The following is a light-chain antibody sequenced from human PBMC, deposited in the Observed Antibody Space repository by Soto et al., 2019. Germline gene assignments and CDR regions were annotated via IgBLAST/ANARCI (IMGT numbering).Light chain of an antibody. CDR1: SSDVGGYNY. V-gene: IGLV2-8*01. CDR2: EVT. Sequence: QSVLTQPPSASGSPGQSVTISCTVTSSDVGGYNYVSWFQQNPGKAPKLIIYEVTKRPSGVPDRFSGSKSGNTASLTVSGLQAEDEADYYCPSYGGNYVGFCGGPKVTVL. CDR3: PSYGGNYVG. J-gene: IGLJ2*01.